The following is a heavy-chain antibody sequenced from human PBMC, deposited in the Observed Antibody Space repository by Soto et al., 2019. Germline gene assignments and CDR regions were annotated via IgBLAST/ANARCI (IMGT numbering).Heavy chain of an antibody. CDR3: AREAMVPRWFDP. Sequence: SETLSLTCTVSGGSISSGGYYWSWIRQHPGKGLEWIGYIYYIGSTYYNPSLKSRVTISVDTSKNQFSLKLSSVTAADTAVYYCAREAMVPRWFDPWGQGTLVTVSS. CDR1: GGSISSGGYY. D-gene: IGHD5-18*01. CDR2: IYYIGST. V-gene: IGHV4-31*03. J-gene: IGHJ5*02.